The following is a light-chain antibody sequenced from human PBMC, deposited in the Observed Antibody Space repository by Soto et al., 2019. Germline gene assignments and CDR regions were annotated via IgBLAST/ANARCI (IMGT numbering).Light chain of an antibody. CDR2: GNN. CDR3: QSYYSSLSGLEV. J-gene: IGLJ3*02. CDR1: SASIGAGYD. V-gene: IGLV1-40*01. Sequence: QLVLTQPPSVSGAPGQRVTISCTGNSASIGAGYDVHWYQQLPGTAPRLLIYGNNNRPSGVPDRFSGSKSGTSASLAITGLQAEDEADYYCQSYYSSLSGLEVFGGGTKVTVL.